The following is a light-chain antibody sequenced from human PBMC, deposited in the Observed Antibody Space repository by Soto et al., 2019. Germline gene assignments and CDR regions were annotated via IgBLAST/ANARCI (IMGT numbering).Light chain of an antibody. J-gene: IGKJ3*01. CDR1: QSISSW. V-gene: IGKV1-5*03. CDR3: QQYNSYPLT. Sequence: GDRVTITCRASQSISSWLAWYQQKPGKAPNLLIYTASNLESGVPSRFSGSGSGTEFTLTISSLQPDDFADYYCQQYNSYPLTFGPGTKVDIK. CDR2: TAS.